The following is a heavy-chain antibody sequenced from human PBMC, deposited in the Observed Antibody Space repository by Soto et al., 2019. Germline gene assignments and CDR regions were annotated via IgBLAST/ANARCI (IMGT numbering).Heavy chain of an antibody. CDR2: IYYSGST. D-gene: IGHD6-6*01. J-gene: IGHJ4*02. V-gene: IGHV4-30-4*01. CDR1: EESISRGASY. Sequence: SETLSLTRPVGEESISRGASYQYRIRQPPGKGLEWIGYIYYSGSTYYNPSLKSRVTISVDTSKNQFSLKLSSVTAADTAVYYCARVPISSRIMLDYWGQGTLVTVSS. CDR3: ARVPISSRIMLDY.